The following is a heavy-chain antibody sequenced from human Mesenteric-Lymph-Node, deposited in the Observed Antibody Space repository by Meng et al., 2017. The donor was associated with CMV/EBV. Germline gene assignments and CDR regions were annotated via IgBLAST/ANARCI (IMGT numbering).Heavy chain of an antibody. D-gene: IGHD7-27*01. CDR2: INPNSGGT. J-gene: IGHJ4*02. Sequence: ASVKVSCKASGTIFSSFGISWVRQAPGQGLEWMGWINPNSGGTNYAQKFQGRVTMTRDTSISTAYMELSRLRSDDTAVYYCARDLATGAADYWGQGTLVTVSS. V-gene: IGHV1-2*02. CDR1: GTIFSSFG. CDR3: ARDLATGAADY.